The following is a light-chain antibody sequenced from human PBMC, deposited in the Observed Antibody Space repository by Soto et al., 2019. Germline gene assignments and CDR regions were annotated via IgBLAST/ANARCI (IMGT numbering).Light chain of an antibody. J-gene: IGLJ1*01. Sequence: QSALTQPASVSASPGQSITISCTGTSSDIGAYNYVSWYQHHPGKAPKLMIYVVSNRPSGVSNRFSGSKSGNTASLTISGLQAEDEADYYCSSYAGSNNYVFGTGTKVTVL. CDR2: VVS. V-gene: IGLV2-14*03. CDR3: SSYAGSNNYV. CDR1: SSDIGAYNY.